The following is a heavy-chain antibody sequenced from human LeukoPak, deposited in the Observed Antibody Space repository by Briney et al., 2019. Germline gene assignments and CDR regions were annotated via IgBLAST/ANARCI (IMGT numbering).Heavy chain of an antibody. D-gene: IGHD1-26*01. J-gene: IGHJ5*02. CDR2: INSDGSST. Sequence: PGGSLRLSCAASGFTFSSYWMHWVRQAPGKGLVWVSRINSDGSSTSYADSVKGRFTISRDNAKNTLYLQMNSLRAEDTAVYYCARAGIVGANWFDPWGQGTLVTVSS. CDR1: GFTFSSYW. V-gene: IGHV3-74*01. CDR3: ARAGIVGANWFDP.